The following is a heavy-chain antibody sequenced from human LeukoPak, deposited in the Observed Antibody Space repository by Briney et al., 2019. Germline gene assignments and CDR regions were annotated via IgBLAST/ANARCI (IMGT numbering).Heavy chain of an antibody. Sequence: SETLSLTCTVSGGSISSSSYYWGWIRQPPGKGLEWIGSIYYSGSTYYNPSLKSRVTISVDTSKNQFSLQLSSVTAADTAVYYCARQISGVLLWFGEGYDAFDIWGQGTMVTVSS. D-gene: IGHD3-10*01. CDR1: GGSISSSSYY. J-gene: IGHJ3*02. CDR2: IYYSGST. V-gene: IGHV4-39*01. CDR3: ARQISGVLLWFGEGYDAFDI.